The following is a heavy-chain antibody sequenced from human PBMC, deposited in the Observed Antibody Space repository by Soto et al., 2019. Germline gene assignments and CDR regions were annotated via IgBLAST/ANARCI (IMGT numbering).Heavy chain of an antibody. D-gene: IGHD2-15*01. J-gene: IGHJ4*02. Sequence: DVQLVESGGGLVQPGRSLRLSCAASGFTFDYAMHWVRQAPGKGLEWVSGSSWNSGSIGYADSVKGRFTISRDNAKNSLYLQMNSLRAEDTALYYCAKGGRLLTEGGGYWGQGTLVTVSS. V-gene: IGHV3-9*01. CDR3: AKGGRLLTEGGGY. CDR2: SSWNSGSI. CDR1: GFTFDYA.